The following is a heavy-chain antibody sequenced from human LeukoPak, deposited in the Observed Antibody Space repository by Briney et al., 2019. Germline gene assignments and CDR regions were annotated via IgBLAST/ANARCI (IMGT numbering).Heavy chain of an antibody. J-gene: IGHJ4*02. CDR1: GYTFTSYG. Sequence: ASVTVSYKASGYTFTSYGISWVRQAPGPALEWMGWISAYNGNTNYAQKIQGRVTMATDTSTSTAYMELRSLGSDDTAVYYCARVWEDGRRLGDYWGQGTLVTVSS. D-gene: IGHD1-26*01. CDR2: ISAYNGNT. V-gene: IGHV1-18*01. CDR3: ARVWEDGRRLGDY.